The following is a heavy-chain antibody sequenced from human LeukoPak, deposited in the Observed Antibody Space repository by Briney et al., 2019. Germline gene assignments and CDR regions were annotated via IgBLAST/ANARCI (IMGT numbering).Heavy chain of an antibody. CDR2: IYPGDSDI. V-gene: IGHV5-51*01. Sequence: GESLKISCKASGHTFTSNWIGWVRQMPGKGLEWMGIIYPGDSDIRYSPSFQGQVTISADKSISTAYLQWSSLKASDTAMYYCARHVGAAAADPYFDYWGQGTLVTVSS. CDR3: ARHVGAAAADPYFDY. D-gene: IGHD6-13*01. J-gene: IGHJ4*02. CDR1: GHTFTSNW.